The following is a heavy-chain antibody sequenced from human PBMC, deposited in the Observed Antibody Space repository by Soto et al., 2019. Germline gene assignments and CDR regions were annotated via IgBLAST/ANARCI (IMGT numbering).Heavy chain of an antibody. Sequence: GGSLRLSCAASGFTVSSNYMSWVRQAPGKGLEWVSVIYSGGSTYYADSVKGRFTISRHNSKNTLYLQMNSLRAEDTAVYYCARSDAVAGTFHIDYWGQGTLVTVSS. CDR3: ARSDAVAGTFHIDY. J-gene: IGHJ4*02. V-gene: IGHV3-53*04. D-gene: IGHD6-19*01. CDR2: IYSGGST. CDR1: GFTVSSNY.